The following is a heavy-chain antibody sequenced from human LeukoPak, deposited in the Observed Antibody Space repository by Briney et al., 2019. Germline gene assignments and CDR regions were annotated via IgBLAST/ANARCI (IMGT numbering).Heavy chain of an antibody. V-gene: IGHV3-30*18. CDR1: GFTFSGYG. Sequence: PGRSLRLSCAASGFTFSGYGMHWVRQAPGKGLGWVAIISYDGSNKYYADSVKGRFTISRDNSKNTLYLRMNSLRPEDTAVYYCAKLIAGYCTSTSCYNGGMDVWGQGTTVTVSS. CDR3: AKLIAGYCTSTSCYNGGMDV. CDR2: ISYDGSNK. D-gene: IGHD2-2*02. J-gene: IGHJ6*02.